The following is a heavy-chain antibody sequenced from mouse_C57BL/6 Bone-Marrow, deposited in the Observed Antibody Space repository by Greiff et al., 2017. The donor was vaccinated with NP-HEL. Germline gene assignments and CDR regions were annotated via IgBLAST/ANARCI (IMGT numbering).Heavy chain of an antibody. D-gene: IGHD1-1*01. CDR2: ISSGSSTI. J-gene: IGHJ4*01. Sequence: EVNVVESGGGLVKPGGSLKLSCAASGFTFSDYGMHWVRQAPEKGLEWVAYISSGSSTIYYADTVKGRFTISRDNAKNTLFLQMTSLRSEDTAMYYCARQGYGSSPYAMDYWGQGTSVTVSS. V-gene: IGHV5-17*01. CDR1: GFTFSDYG. CDR3: ARQGYGSSPYAMDY.